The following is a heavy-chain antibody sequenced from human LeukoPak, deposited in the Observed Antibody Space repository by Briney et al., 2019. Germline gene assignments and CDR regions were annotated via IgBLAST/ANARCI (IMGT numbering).Heavy chain of an antibody. V-gene: IGHV4-31*03. CDR3: ARVLSSAGEDWGRFGY. CDR1: GGAISSGGYY. CDR2: IYFSGST. D-gene: IGHD6-13*01. J-gene: IGHJ4*02. Sequence: PSETLSLTCTVSGGAISSGGYYWSWIRQHPGKGLEWIGYIYFSGSTYQNPSLKSRVTISVDTSKNQFSLKLSSVTAADTAVYYCARVLSSAGEDWGRFGYWGQGTLVTVSS.